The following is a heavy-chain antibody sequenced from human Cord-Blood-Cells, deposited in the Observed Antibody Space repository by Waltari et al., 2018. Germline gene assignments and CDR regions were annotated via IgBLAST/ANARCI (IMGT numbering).Heavy chain of an antibody. Sequence: QVQLVQSGAEVKKPGASVKVSCKASEYTFTGSSMHGGGQAPGPGLEWMGRINPHRGGTNYAQKVQGRVTMTRDTSISTAYMELSRLRSDDTAVYYCAEEGSGSYFDYWGQGTLVTVSS. D-gene: IGHD1-26*01. CDR1: EYTFTGSS. J-gene: IGHJ4*02. V-gene: IGHV1-2*06. CDR2: INPHRGGT. CDR3: AEEGSGSYFDY.